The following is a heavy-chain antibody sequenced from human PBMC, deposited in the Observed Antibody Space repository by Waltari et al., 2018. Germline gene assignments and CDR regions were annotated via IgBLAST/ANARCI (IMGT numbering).Heavy chain of an antibody. V-gene: IGHV4-59*01. J-gene: IGHJ3*02. D-gene: IGHD6-13*01. CDR2: IYYSGST. CDR3: ARDQVAAAGRKAFDI. Sequence: QVQLQESGPGLVKPSETLSLTCTVSGGSISSYYWSCIRQPPGKGLEWIGYIYYSGSTNYNPSLKSRVTISVDTSKNQFSLKLSSVTAADTAVYYCARDQVAAAGRKAFDIWGQGTMVTVSS. CDR1: GGSISSYY.